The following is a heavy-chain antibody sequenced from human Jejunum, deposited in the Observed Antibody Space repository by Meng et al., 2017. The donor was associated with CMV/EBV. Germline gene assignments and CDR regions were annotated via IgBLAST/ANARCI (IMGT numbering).Heavy chain of an antibody. Sequence: GFTFSSYAMSWVRQAPGKGLEWVSAISGSGGSTYYADSVKGRFTTSRDNSKNTLYLQMNSLRAEDTAVYYCAKAKGGGSLNWFDPWGQGTLVTSPQ. D-gene: IGHD6-13*01. CDR3: AKAKGGGSLNWFDP. CDR2: ISGSGGST. V-gene: IGHV3-23*01. J-gene: IGHJ5*02. CDR1: GFTFSSYA.